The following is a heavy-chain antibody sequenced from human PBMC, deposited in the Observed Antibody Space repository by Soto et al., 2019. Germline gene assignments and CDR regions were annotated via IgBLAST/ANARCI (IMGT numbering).Heavy chain of an antibody. V-gene: IGHV4-59*02. J-gene: IGHJ6*03. Sequence: SETLSLTCSFSGDSVTSHYLTWIRQSPEKGLEWIGYMHYTGFSHYNPSLKSRLTISVDRSKNQFTLQLTSVTVADTAVYYCARGSSDGSSYYYYYMDVWGKGTTVTVSS. CDR3: ARGSSDGSSYYYYYMDV. D-gene: IGHD3-10*01. CDR2: MHYTGFS. CDR1: GDSVTSHY.